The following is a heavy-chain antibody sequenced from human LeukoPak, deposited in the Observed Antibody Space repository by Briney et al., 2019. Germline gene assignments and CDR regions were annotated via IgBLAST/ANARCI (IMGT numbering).Heavy chain of an antibody. CDR3: ATGQQLVRGYYYYYMDV. V-gene: IGHV3-43D*03. J-gene: IGHJ6*03. CDR1: GFTFDDYA. D-gene: IGHD6-13*01. Sequence: PGGSLRLSCAASGFTFDDYAMHWVRQAPGKGLEWVSLISWDGGSTYYADSVKGRFTISRDNSKNSLYLQMNSLRAEDTALYYCATGQQLVRGYYYYYMDVWGKGTTVTVSS. CDR2: ISWDGGST.